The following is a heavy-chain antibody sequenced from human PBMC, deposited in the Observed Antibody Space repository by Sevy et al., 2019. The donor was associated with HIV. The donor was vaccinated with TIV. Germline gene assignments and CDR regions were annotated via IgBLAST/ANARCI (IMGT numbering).Heavy chain of an antibody. D-gene: IGHD2-2*02. CDR1: GFTFSSYD. V-gene: IGHV3-13*01. Sequence: GGSLRLSCAASGFTFSSYDMHWVRQATGKGLEWVSAIGTAGDKYYPGSVKGRFTISRENAKNALYLQMNSLRAGDTAVYYCARGAYTAQFDYWGQGTLVTVSS. J-gene: IGHJ4*02. CDR3: ARGAYTAQFDY. CDR2: IGTAGDK.